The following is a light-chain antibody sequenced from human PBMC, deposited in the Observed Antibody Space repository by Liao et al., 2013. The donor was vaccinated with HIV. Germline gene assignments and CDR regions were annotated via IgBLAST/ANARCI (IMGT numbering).Light chain of an antibody. CDR1: DIGDRS. V-gene: IGLV3-21*01. CDR3: QVWESRSVVV. J-gene: IGLJ2*01. Sequence: YVLTQPPSVSVAPGETARLTCGGDDIGDRSVHWYQQKPGQAPVLVIYYDDDRPSGSRERFSGSNSGNTATLTISRVEAGDEADYYCQVWESRSVVVFGGGTKLTVL. CDR2: YDD.